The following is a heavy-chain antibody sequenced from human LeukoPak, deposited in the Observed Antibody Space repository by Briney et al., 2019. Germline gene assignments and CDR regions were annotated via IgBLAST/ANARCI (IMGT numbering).Heavy chain of an antibody. CDR1: GFTFSSYA. V-gene: IGHV3-23*01. Sequence: GGSLRLSCAASGFTFSSYAMSWVRQAPGKGLEWVSAISGSGGSTYYADSVKGRFTISRDNSKSTLYLQMNSLRAEDTAVYYCAKDPTYRLTYFQHWGQGTLVTVSS. CDR2: ISGSGGST. D-gene: IGHD2-2*01. J-gene: IGHJ1*01. CDR3: AKDPTYRLTYFQH.